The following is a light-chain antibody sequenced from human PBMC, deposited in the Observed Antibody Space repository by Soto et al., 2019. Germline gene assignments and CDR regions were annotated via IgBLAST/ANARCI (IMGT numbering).Light chain of an antibody. CDR2: DAS. Sequence: DIQMTQSPSTLSSSVGDRVTITCRASQSISSWLAWYHQKPANDPKLLIYDASSLESGGPSRCSGSGSGTEFTLTTSSLQPADFATYYCQQYNSYSEWTFGQGTKVEIK. V-gene: IGKV1-5*01. J-gene: IGKJ1*01. CDR3: QQYNSYSEWT. CDR1: QSISSW.